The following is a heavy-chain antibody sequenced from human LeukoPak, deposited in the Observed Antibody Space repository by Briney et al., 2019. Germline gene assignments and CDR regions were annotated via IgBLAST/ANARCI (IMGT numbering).Heavy chain of an antibody. CDR2: ISGSGGST. D-gene: IGHD1-26*01. CDR3: AKDRYPSGSYLPTIDY. Sequence: PGGSLRLSCAASGFTFSSYAMSWVRQAPGKGLEWVSAISGSGGSTYYADSVKGRFTISRDNSKNTLYLQMNSLRAEDTAVYYCAKDRYPSGSYLPTIDYWGQGTLVTVSS. V-gene: IGHV3-23*01. CDR1: GFTFSSYA. J-gene: IGHJ4*02.